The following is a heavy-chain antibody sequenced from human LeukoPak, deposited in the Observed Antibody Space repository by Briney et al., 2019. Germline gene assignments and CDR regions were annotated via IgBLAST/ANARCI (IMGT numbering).Heavy chain of an antibody. V-gene: IGHV1-2*02. CDR2: INPNSGGT. CDR3: ARDLLGVGANRFDY. D-gene: IGHD1-26*01. J-gene: IGHJ4*02. Sequence: ASVKVSCKASGYTFTGYYMHWVRQAPGQGLEWMGWINPNSGGTNYAQKFQGRVTMTRDTSISTAYMELSRLRSDDTAVYYCARDLLGVGANRFDYWGQGTLVTVSS. CDR1: GYTFTGYY.